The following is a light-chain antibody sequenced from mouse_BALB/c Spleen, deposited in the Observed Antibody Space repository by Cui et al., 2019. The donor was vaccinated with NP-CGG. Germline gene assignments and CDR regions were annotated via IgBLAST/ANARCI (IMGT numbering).Light chain of an antibody. J-gene: IGLJ1*01. CDR2: GTN. Sequence: QAVVTQESALTTSPGETVTLTCRSSTGAVTTKNYANWVQEKPDHLFTGLIGGTNNRPPGVPARFSGSLIGDKAALTITGAQTEDEAKYFCALWYSNHWVFGGGTKLTVL. CDR3: ALWYSNHWV. CDR1: TGAVTTKNY. V-gene: IGLV1*01.